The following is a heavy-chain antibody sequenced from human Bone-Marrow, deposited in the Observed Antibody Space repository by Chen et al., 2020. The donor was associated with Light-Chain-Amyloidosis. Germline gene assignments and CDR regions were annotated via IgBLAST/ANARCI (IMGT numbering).Heavy chain of an antibody. CDR1: GFTFDDYA. D-gene: IGHD6-6*01. V-gene: IGHV3-9*03. CDR3: AKDPLHSSSGAFDI. J-gene: IGHJ3*02. Sequence: EVQLVESGGGLVQPGRSLRLSCAASGFTFDDYAMHRVRQAPGKGLEWVSRISVNSGSIGYADSVKDRFTISRDNAKNSLYLQMNSLRAEDMALYYCAKDPLHSSSGAFDIWGQGTMVTVSS. CDR2: ISVNSGSI.